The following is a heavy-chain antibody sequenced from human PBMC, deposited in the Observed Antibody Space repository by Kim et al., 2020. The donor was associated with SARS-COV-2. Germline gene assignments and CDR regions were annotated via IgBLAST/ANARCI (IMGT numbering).Heavy chain of an antibody. CDR3: ARRGIAAPPGGYYFDY. V-gene: IGHV4-34*01. Sequence: SLKSRVTISVDTSKNQFSLKLSSVTAADTAVYYCARRGIAAPPGGYYFDYWGQGTLVTVSS. J-gene: IGHJ4*02. D-gene: IGHD6-6*01.